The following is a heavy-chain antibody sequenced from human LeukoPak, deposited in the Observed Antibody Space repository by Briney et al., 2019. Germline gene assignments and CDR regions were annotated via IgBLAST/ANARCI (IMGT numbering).Heavy chain of an antibody. CDR2: ISGSGGST. V-gene: IGHV3-23*01. J-gene: IGHJ4*02. Sequence: GGSLRLSCAASGFTFSSYAMSWVRQAPGKGLEWVSAISGSGGSTYYADSVKGRFTISRDNSKNTLYLQMNSLRAEDTAVYYCAILPRRGYCSSTSCYAVDYRGQGTLVTVSS. CDR3: AILPRRGYCSSTSCYAVDY. D-gene: IGHD2-2*01. CDR1: GFTFSSYA.